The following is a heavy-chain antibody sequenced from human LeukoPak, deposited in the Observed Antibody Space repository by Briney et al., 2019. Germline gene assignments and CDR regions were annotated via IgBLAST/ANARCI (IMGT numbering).Heavy chain of an antibody. V-gene: IGHV1-69*04. J-gene: IGHJ4*02. CDR3: ASRSSIAARPTPINFDY. Sequence: GASVKVSCKASGGTFSSYAISWVRQAPGQGLEWMGRIIPILGIANYAQKFQGRVTITADKSTSTAYMELSSLRSEDTAVYYCASRSSIAARPTPINFDYWGQGTLVTVSS. CDR1: GGTFSSYA. D-gene: IGHD6-6*01. CDR2: IIPILGIA.